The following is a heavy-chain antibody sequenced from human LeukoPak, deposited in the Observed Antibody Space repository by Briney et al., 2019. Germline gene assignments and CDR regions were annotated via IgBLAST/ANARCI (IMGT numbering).Heavy chain of an antibody. CDR1: GVPFSSYS. Sequence: GGSLRLSCAASGVPFSSYSMNWVRQAPGKGLEWVSYISASGSNIYYLDSVKGRFTVSRDNAMNSLFLQMDRPRAEDTAVYYCVRVKGTYFDFWGQGTLVTVSS. J-gene: IGHJ4*02. CDR2: ISASGSNI. CDR3: VRVKGTYFDF. V-gene: IGHV3-48*01. D-gene: IGHD1-1*01.